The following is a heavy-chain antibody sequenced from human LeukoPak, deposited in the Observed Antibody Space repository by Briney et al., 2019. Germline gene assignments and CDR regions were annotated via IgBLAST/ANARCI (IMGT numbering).Heavy chain of an antibody. CDR2: FYSSVST. CDR3: AYVGSYGHCGY. Sequence: SEPLAPTCTVPGGSTSSNAYYCAWIRQPPGKELERIGRFYSSVSTYYNPSLKSRVTLSVDTSKNQFSLRLSSVTAADTALYYCAYVGSYGHCGYWGQGIPVTVSS. V-gene: IGHV4-39*01. D-gene: IGHD3-10*01. CDR1: GGSTSSNAYY. J-gene: IGHJ4*02.